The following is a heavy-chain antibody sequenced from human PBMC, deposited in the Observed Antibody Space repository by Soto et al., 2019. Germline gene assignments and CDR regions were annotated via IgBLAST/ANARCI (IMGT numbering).Heavy chain of an antibody. CDR3: ARALLSHSYDSGGYDSYFHAMDV. Sequence: SVKVSCKASGGTFSSLDINWVRQAPVQGLEWMGGIIPISETTNYAQIFQGRVSIVADISTSTAYMELSRLRSEDTAVYYCARALLSHSYDSGGYDSYFHAMDVWGQGTPVTVSS. V-gene: IGHV1-69*06. J-gene: IGHJ6*02. CDR1: GGTFSSLD. D-gene: IGHD3-22*01. CDR2: IIPISETT.